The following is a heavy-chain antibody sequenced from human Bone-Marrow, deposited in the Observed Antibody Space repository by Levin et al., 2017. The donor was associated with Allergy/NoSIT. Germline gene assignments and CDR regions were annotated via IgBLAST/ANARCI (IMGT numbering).Heavy chain of an antibody. CDR3: VKDGGADDYNQYYYDYGMEV. CDR2: ITWNSGTI. CDR1: GFTFDDFA. D-gene: IGHD5-24*01. V-gene: IGHV3-9*01. J-gene: IGHJ6*02. Sequence: GGSLRLSCAASGFTFDDFAMHWVRQVPGKGLEWVSGITWNSGTIAYADSVKGRFTISRDNAKNSLFLQMTSLRTEDTALYYCVKDGGADDYNQYYYDYGMEVWGQGTTVTVSS.